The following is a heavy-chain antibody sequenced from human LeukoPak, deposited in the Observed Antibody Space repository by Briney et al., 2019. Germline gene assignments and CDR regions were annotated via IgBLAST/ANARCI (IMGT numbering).Heavy chain of an antibody. V-gene: IGHV4-30-4*01. J-gene: IGHJ5*02. Sequence: SETLSLTCTVSGGSISSGDYYWSWLRQPPGKGLEWIGYIYYSGSTYYNPSLKSRVTISVDTSKNQFSLKLSSVTAADTAVYYCARTITDYYDSSGYYVDPWGQGTLVTVSS. CDR3: ARTITDYYDSSGYYVDP. D-gene: IGHD3-22*01. CDR1: GGSISSGDYY. CDR2: IYYSGST.